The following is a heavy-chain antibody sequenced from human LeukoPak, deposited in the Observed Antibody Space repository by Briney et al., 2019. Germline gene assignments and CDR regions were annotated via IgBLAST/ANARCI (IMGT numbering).Heavy chain of an antibody. Sequence: GASVKVSCKASGGTFSSYAISWVRQAPGQGLEWMGGIIPIFGTANYAQKFQGRVTITADESTSTAYMELSSLRSEDTAVYYRAEGRPGDGYSDYWGQGTLVTVSS. D-gene: IGHD5-24*01. J-gene: IGHJ4*02. V-gene: IGHV1-69*13. CDR3: AEGRPGDGYSDY. CDR2: IIPIFGTA. CDR1: GGTFSSYA.